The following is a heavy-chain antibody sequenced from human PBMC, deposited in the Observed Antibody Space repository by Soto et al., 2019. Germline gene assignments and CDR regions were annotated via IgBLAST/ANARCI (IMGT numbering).Heavy chain of an antibody. CDR1: GFTFNNDA. V-gene: IGHV3-23*01. D-gene: IGHD2-2*01. J-gene: IGHJ5*01. CDR2: ISGSGVST. Sequence: PVGALRLSCAASGFTFNNDAMNWVRQAPAKGLEWVSAISGSGVSTYYADSVKGRFTISRDNSDNILNMQMSSLRAEDTAVYYSAKTGSTTYPLKNWFDSWGQGTVVTVSS. CDR3: AKTGSTTYPLKNWFDS.